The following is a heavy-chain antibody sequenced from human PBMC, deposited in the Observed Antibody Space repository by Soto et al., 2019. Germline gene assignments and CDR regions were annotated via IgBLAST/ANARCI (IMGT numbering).Heavy chain of an antibody. J-gene: IGHJ3*02. CDR2: IYSGGST. D-gene: IGHD6-19*01. Sequence: EVQLVESGGGLVQPGGSLRLSCAASGFAVSSNDMTWVRQAPGKGLEWVSVIYSGGSTNYADSMKGRFTISRDNSKNTLYLKMNSLRAEDTAVYYCARGGSSGWYALDIWGQGTMVTVSS. CDR3: ARGGSSGWYALDI. V-gene: IGHV3-66*01. CDR1: GFAVSSND.